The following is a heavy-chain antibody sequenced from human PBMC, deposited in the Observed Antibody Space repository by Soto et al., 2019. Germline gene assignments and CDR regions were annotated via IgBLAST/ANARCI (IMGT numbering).Heavy chain of an antibody. CDR3: ARDRRQIFVVVPAAPTVDY. J-gene: IGHJ4*02. D-gene: IGHD2-2*01. CDR2: IGSAGDT. V-gene: IGHV3-13*01. Sequence: GGSLRLSCAASGFTFSSYDMHWVRQATRKGLEWVSGIGSAGDTYYPGSVKGRFTISRENAKNSLYLQMNSLRSDDTAVYYCARDRRQIFVVVPAAPTVDYWGQGTLVTVSS. CDR1: GFTFSSYD.